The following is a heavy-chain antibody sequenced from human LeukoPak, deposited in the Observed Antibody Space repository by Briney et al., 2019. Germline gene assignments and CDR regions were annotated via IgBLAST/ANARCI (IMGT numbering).Heavy chain of an antibody. V-gene: IGHV1-2*02. Sequence: ASVKVSCKASGYTFTGYYMHWVRQAPGQGLEWMGWINPKSGGTNYAQKFQGRVTMTRDTSISTAYMELSRLRSDDTAVYYCGGGGEYNCNDVDFDYWGQGTLVTVSS. D-gene: IGHD1-1*01. CDR1: GYTFTGYY. CDR2: INPKSGGT. CDR3: GGGGEYNCNDVDFDY. J-gene: IGHJ4*02.